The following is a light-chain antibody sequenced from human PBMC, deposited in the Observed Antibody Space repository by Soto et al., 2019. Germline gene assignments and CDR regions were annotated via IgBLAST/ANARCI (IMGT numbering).Light chain of an antibody. CDR2: AAS. Sequence: EIVLTQSPGTLSLSPGERATLSCRARQSVSSSSLAWYQQKPGQAPRLLIYAASSRATGIPDRFSGSGSGEDFTLTISRLEPEDFAMYYCQQYDTSPRTFGQGTKLEIK. V-gene: IGKV3-20*01. J-gene: IGKJ2*01. CDR3: QQYDTSPRT. CDR1: QSVSSSS.